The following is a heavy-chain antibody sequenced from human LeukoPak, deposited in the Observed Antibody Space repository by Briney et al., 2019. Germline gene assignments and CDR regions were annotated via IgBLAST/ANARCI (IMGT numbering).Heavy chain of an antibody. Sequence: PSETLSLTCSVSGGSISSSSYHWGWIRQPPGKGLEWLGSIYSSGSTYYNPSPYSRVTIFVDTSNNHFSLTLRSVTAADTAIYYCVQHSNAFDIWGQGTMVTVSS. D-gene: IGHD3-3*02. CDR2: IYSSGST. J-gene: IGHJ3*02. CDR1: GGSISSSSYH. CDR3: VQHSNAFDI. V-gene: IGHV4-39*07.